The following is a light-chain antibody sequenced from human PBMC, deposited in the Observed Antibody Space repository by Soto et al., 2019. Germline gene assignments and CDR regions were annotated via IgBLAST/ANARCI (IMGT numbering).Light chain of an antibody. CDR2: RAS. V-gene: IGKV3-20*01. CDR3: QQYGYSPYT. Sequence: EVVLTQSPGTLSLSPGERATLSCRASQSVSSYLAWYQHKPGQAPRLLISRASRRATGIPDRFSGSGYGTDFTLTINRLDPEAFAVYYCQQYGYSPYTFGQGTGLEIK. CDR1: QSVSSY. J-gene: IGKJ2*01.